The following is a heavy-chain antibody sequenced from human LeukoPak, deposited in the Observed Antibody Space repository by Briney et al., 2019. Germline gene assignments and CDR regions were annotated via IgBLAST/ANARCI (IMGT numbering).Heavy chain of an antibody. D-gene: IGHD3-10*01. CDR3: ARVITVRGVMGAFDI. Sequence: ASVKVSCKASGYTFTSYAMHWVRQAPGQRLEWMGWINAGNGNTKYSQKFQGRVTITRDTSPSTAYMELSSLRSEDTAVYYCARVITVRGVMGAFDIWGQGTMVTVSS. V-gene: IGHV1-3*01. CDR2: INAGNGNT. CDR1: GYTFTSYA. J-gene: IGHJ3*02.